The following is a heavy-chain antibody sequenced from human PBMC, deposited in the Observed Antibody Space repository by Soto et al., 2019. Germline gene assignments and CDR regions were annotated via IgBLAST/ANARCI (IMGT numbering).Heavy chain of an antibody. CDR3: AGDIRSGSYRFDY. Sequence: PSETLSLTCTVSGDSITNYQWSWIRQSPEKGLEWIGYILNSGSTVYNPSLKSRVTISADSSRNQFSLKLTSVTAADTAIYYCAGDIRSGSYRFDYWGQGTLVTVS. D-gene: IGHD1-26*01. CDR2: ILNSGST. V-gene: IGHV4-4*09. CDR1: GDSITNYQ. J-gene: IGHJ4*02.